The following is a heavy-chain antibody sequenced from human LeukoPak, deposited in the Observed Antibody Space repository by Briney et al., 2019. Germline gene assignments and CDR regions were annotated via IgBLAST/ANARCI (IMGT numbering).Heavy chain of an antibody. CDR3: AKDAPDIVVVPAALLYFDY. V-gene: IGHV3-23*01. Sequence: GGSLRLSCAASGFTFSSYAMSWVRQAPGKGLEWVSAISGSGGSTYYADSVKGRFTISRDNSKNTLYLQMNSLRAEDTAVYYRAKDAPDIVVVPAALLYFDYWGQGTLVTVSS. CDR2: ISGSGGST. J-gene: IGHJ4*02. CDR1: GFTFSSYA. D-gene: IGHD2-2*01.